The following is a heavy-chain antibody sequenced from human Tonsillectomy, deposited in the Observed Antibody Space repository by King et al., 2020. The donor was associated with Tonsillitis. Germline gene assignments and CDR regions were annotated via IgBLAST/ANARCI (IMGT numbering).Heavy chain of an antibody. V-gene: IGHV3-21*01. CDR3: ARERPSGDPNTPNDAFDI. Sequence: VQLVESGGGLVKPGGSLRLSCAASGFTFSSYSMNWVRQAPGKGLEWVSSISSSSSYIYYADSVKGRFTISRDNAKNSLYLQMNSLRAEDTDVYYCARERPSGDPNTPNDAFDIWGQGTMVTVSS. CDR2: ISSSSSYI. J-gene: IGHJ3*02. CDR1: GFTFSSYS. D-gene: IGHD1-14*01.